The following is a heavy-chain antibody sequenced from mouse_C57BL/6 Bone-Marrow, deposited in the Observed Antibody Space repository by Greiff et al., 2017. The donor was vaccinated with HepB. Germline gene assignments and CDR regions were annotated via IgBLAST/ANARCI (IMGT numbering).Heavy chain of an antibody. V-gene: IGHV1-69*01. CDR2: IDPSDSYT. CDR3: AREGFDY. Sequence: QVQLKQSGAELVMPGASVKLSCKASGYTFTSYWMHWVKQRPGQGLEWIGEIDPSDSYTNYNQKFKGKSTLTVDKSSSTAYMQLSNLTSEDSAVYYCAREGFDYWGQGTTLTVSS. J-gene: IGHJ2*01. CDR1: GYTFTSYW.